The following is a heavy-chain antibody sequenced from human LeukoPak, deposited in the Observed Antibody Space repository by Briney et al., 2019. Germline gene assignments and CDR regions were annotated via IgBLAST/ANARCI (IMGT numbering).Heavy chain of an antibody. CDR3: TRNSGWYGLS. V-gene: IGHV3-30*03. CDR1: GFSFSTNG. CDR2: ISYTGSNK. J-gene: IGHJ1*01. Sequence: GGSLRLSCAASGFSFSTNGMHWVRQAPGRGLEWVAFISYTGSNKYYADSVKGRFTISRDNSNNTLFLHLNSLRGEDTAVYYCTRNSGWYGLSWGQGTLVTVSS. D-gene: IGHD6-19*01.